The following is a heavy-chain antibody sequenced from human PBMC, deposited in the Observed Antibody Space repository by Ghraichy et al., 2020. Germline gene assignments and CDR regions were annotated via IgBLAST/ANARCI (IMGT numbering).Heavy chain of an antibody. D-gene: IGHD3-10*01. CDR3: ARALYYGSGSSAC. CDR1: GFTFSSYA. V-gene: IGHV3-23*01. Sequence: GGSLRLSCAASGFTFSSYAMSWVRQAPGKGLEWVSTIGTFGSNTYYAESVKGWFTISRDNSKNTLYLVMNSLRAEDTAIYYCARALYYGSGSSACWGQGTLVTVSS. CDR2: IGTFGSNT. J-gene: IGHJ1*01.